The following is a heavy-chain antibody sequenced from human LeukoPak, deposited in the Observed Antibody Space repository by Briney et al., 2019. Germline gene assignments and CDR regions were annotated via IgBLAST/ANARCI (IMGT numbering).Heavy chain of an antibody. CDR1: GFTFSSYW. V-gene: IGHV3-7*03. Sequence: QPGGSLRLSCAASGFTFSSYWMSWVRQAPGKGLEWVANIKQDGSEKYCVDSVKGRFTISRDNAKSSLYLQMNSLRAEDTAVYYCARDSGRPSMVRGVDLFDYWGQGTLVTVSS. J-gene: IGHJ4*02. CDR2: IKQDGSEK. D-gene: IGHD3-10*01. CDR3: ARDSGRPSMVRGVDLFDY.